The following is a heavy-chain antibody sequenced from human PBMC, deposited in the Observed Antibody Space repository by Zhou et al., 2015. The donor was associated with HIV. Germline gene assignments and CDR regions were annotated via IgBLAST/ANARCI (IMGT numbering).Heavy chain of an antibody. V-gene: IGHV1-69*01. CDR1: GGTFSSYA. CDR2: IIPIFGTA. Sequence: QVQLVQSGAEVKKPGSSVKVSCKASGGTFSSYAISWVRQAPGQGLEWMGGIIPIFGTANYAQKFQGRVTITADESTSTAYMELRSLRSDDTAVYYCARDRRNIAVADPFDYWGQGTLVTVSS. J-gene: IGHJ4*02. CDR3: ARDRRNIAVADPFDY. D-gene: IGHD6-19*01.